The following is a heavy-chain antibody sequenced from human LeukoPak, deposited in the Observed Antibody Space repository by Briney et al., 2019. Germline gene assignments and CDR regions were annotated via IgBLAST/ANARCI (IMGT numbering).Heavy chain of an antibody. CDR1: GFTFSSYW. V-gene: IGHV3-74*01. CDR3: ARGRRTNYYMDY. Sequence: GGSLRLSCAASGFTFSSYWMHWVRQAPGKGLVWVSRIISDGSSTSYADSVKGRFTISRDNAKNTLYLQMNSLRAEDTAVYYCARGRRTNYYMDYWGQGTLVIVSS. J-gene: IGHJ4*02. CDR2: IISDGSST. D-gene: IGHD3/OR15-3a*01.